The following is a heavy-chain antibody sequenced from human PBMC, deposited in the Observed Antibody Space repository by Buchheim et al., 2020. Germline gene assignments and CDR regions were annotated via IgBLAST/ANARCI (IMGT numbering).Heavy chain of an antibody. CDR1: GFTFSSYS. V-gene: IGHV3-48*01. CDR3: ARGTYGDYAVYYFDY. CDR2: ISGSSSSI. Sequence: EVQLVESGGGLVQPGGSLRLSCAASGFTFSSYSMNWVRQAPGKGLEWVSYISGSSSSIYYADSVKGRFTISRDNAKNTLYLQMNSLRAEDTAVYYCARGTYGDYAVYYFDYWGQGTL. J-gene: IGHJ4*02. D-gene: IGHD4-17*01.